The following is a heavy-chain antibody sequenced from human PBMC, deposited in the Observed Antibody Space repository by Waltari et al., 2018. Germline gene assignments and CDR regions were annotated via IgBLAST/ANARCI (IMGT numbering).Heavy chain of an antibody. CDR2: ASFDGSTT. D-gene: IGHD3-10*01. Sequence: QVQLVESGGGVVQPGMSMRLSCTAAGFSLSPFVMHWVRQAPGKGLEWVALASFDGSTTYYADSVRGRFTISRDNSKNTLYLDINTLRVDDTAIYYCAKDAFGNTYLDHWGQGTLVTVSS. J-gene: IGHJ5*02. V-gene: IGHV3-30*18. CDR3: AKDAFGNTYLDH. CDR1: GFSLSPFV.